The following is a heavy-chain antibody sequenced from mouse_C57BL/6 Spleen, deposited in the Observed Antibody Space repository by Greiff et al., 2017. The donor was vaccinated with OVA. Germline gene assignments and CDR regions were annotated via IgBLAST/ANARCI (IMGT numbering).Heavy chain of an antibody. CDR1: GYAFTNYL. J-gene: IGHJ1*03. CDR3: ARDSSGDWYFDV. V-gene: IGHV1-54*01. Sequence: VKLQESGAELVRPGTSVKVSCKASGYAFTNYLIEWVKQRPGQGLEWIGVINPGSGGTNYNEKFKGKATLTADKSSSTAYMQLSSLTSEDSAVYFCARDSSGDWYFDVWGTGTTVTVSS. D-gene: IGHD3-2*02. CDR2: INPGSGGT.